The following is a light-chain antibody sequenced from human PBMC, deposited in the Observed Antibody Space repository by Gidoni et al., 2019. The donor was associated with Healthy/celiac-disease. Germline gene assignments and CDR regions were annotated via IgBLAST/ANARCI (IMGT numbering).Light chain of an antibody. J-gene: IGKJ2*04. CDR2: AES. CDR3: QQSYSTPQSS. CDR1: QSISSY. V-gene: IGKV1-39*01. Sequence: DIQMTQSPSSLSASVGDRVTITCRASQSISSYLNWYQQKPGKAPKLLIYAESSLQSGVPSRFSGSVSATDFTITISSLQPEDFATYYCQQSYSTPQSSFGQGTKLEIK.